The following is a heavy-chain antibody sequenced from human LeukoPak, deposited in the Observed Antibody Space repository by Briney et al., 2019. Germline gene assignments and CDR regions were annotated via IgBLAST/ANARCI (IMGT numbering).Heavy chain of an antibody. V-gene: IGHV4-59*01. J-gene: IGHJ4*02. CDR2: IYYSGST. CDR3: ARRGGGTYSSSWEYYFDY. D-gene: IGHD6-13*01. CDR1: GGSISSYS. Sequence: SETLSLTCTASGGSISSYSWSWIRQPPGKGLEWIGYIYYSGSTNYNPSLKSRVTISVDTSKNQFSLKLSSVTAADTAVYYCARRGGGTYSSSWEYYFDYWGQGTLVTVSS.